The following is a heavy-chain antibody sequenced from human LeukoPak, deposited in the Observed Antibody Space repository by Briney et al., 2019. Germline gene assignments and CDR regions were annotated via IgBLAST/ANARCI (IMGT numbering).Heavy chain of an antibody. D-gene: IGHD3-9*01. Sequence: GGSLRLSCAVSGFTVSTTYMSWIRQAPGEGLKWVSVIYSGTTTYYADSVKGRFTISRDNSKNTLYLQMNSLRAEDTAVYYCAKFEGIDYYYYGMDVWGQGTTVTVSS. J-gene: IGHJ6*02. CDR3: AKFEGIDYYYYGMDV. CDR1: GFTVSTTY. CDR2: IYSGTTT. V-gene: IGHV3-66*01.